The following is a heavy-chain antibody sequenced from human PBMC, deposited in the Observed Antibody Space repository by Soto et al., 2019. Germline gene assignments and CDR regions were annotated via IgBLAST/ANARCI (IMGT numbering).Heavy chain of an antibody. CDR2: IGTAGDT. D-gene: IGHD6-13*01. Sequence: AGGSLRLSCEASGFTFRGFDIHWVRQPTGKGLEWVSSIGTAGDTYYAVSVKGRFTISRDNAKNSLSLQMNSLRAGDMAVYFCAKSQEIGTHFFDSWGQGTQVTVSS. V-gene: IGHV3-13*01. CDR3: AKSQEIGTHFFDS. CDR1: GFTFRGFD. J-gene: IGHJ4*02.